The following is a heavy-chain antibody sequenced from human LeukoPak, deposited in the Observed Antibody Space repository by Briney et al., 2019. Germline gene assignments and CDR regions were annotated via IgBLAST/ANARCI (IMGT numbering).Heavy chain of an antibody. Sequence: GGSLRLSCAASGFTFSSYAMHWVRQAPGKGLEWVSVISYDGSNKYYADSVKGRFTISRDNSKNTLYLQMNSLRAEDTAVYYCARDRTSGYCSGWYTVEYWGQGTLVTVSS. J-gene: IGHJ4*02. V-gene: IGHV3-30*04. CDR3: ARDRTSGYCSGWYTVEY. CDR1: GFTFSSYA. D-gene: IGHD6-19*01. CDR2: ISYDGSNK.